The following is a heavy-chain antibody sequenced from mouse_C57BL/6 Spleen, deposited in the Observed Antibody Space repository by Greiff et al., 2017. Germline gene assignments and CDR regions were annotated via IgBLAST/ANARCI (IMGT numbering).Heavy chain of an antibody. Sequence: QVQLQQSGAELVKPGASVKISCKASGYAFSSYWMNWVKQRPGKGLEWIGQIYPGDGDTNYNGKFKGKATLTADKSSSTAYMQLSSLTSEDAAVYFCVRGIYYGSNLDWDYWGQGTTLTVSS. CDR3: VRGIYYGSNLDWDY. CDR1: GYAFSSYW. D-gene: IGHD1-1*01. V-gene: IGHV1-80*01. J-gene: IGHJ2*01. CDR2: IYPGDGDT.